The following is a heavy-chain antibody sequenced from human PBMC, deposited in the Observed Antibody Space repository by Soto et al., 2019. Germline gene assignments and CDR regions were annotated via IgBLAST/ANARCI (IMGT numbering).Heavy chain of an antibody. D-gene: IGHD1-26*01. J-gene: IGHJ5*01. V-gene: IGHV4-59*08. CDR2: IYYSGST. CDR1: GGSISSYY. Sequence: SETLSLTCTVSGGSISSYYWSWIRQPPGKGLEWIGYIYYSGSTNYNPSLKSRVTISVDTSKNQFSLKLSSVTAAATAVYYCARGRLCRDLEWFHSWGKATLVTVSS. CDR3: ARGRLCRDLEWFHS.